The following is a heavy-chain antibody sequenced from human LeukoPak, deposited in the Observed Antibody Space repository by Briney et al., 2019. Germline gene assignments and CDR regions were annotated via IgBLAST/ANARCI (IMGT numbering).Heavy chain of an antibody. Sequence: PSETLSLTCTVSGGSISSSYKYWGWVRQPPGRGLEWIGSIYYSGTTYYNPSLKSRVTISVDTSKNQFSLKLSSVTAADTAVYYCARGEDSSGYHDYWGQGTLVTVSS. CDR3: ARGEDSSGYHDY. J-gene: IGHJ4*02. V-gene: IGHV4-39*07. CDR1: GGSISSSYKY. D-gene: IGHD3-22*01. CDR2: IYYSGTT.